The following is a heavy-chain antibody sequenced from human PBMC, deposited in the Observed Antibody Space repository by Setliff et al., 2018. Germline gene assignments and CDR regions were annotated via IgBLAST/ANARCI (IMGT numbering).Heavy chain of an antibody. CDR3: ARAPGRNIRGDY. D-gene: IGHD3-10*01. CDR2: IYQSGTT. V-gene: IGHV4-61*10. Sequence: ASETLSLTCSVSGDSISSGNFYWTWIRQPAGKGLEWIGDIYQSGTTNYNPSLKSRVTISADTSKNQFSLKLKSVTAADTAVYYCARAPGRNIRGDYWGQGALVTVSS. J-gene: IGHJ4*02. CDR1: GDSISSGNFY.